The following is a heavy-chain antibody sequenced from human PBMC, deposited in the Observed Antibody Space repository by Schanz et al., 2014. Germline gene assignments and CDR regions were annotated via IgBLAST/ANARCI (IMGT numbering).Heavy chain of an antibody. CDR3: TDGSAR. J-gene: IGHJ4*02. D-gene: IGHD3-22*01. CDR1: GFSISDAW. Sequence: EVQLVESGGGLVKPGGSLTLSCAASGFSISDAWMHWVRQAPGKGLEWVGRFKSNVDGGTKDYAAPVKGRFTISRDDSKNTLSXXXXXLKTEDTAVYYCTDGSARWGQGTLVTVSS. V-gene: IGHV3-15*01. CDR2: FKSNVDGGTK.